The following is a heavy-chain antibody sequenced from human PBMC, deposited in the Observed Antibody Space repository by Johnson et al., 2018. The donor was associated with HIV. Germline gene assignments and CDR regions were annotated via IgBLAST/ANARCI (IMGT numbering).Heavy chain of an antibody. CDR3: GRGGMPGELGAFDI. Sequence: GTGLEWLSGINLHGDNTGYGNSVKGRFTIFRDNAKNALYLPMNRLRAEDTALYYCGRGGMPGELGAFDIWGQGTMVTVSS. J-gene: IGHJ3*02. CDR2: INLHGDNT. D-gene: IGHD1-26*01. V-gene: IGHV3-20*03.